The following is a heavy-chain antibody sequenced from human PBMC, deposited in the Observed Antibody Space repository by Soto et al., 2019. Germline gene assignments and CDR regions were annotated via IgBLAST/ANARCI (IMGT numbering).Heavy chain of an antibody. Sequence: PGGSLRLSCVASGFTFGSYAMTWVRRAPGKGLEWVSTINDNGNLRYYAESVRGRFTISRDNSKNTLYLQLNNLRAEDSARYYCAKAFGDWYPFEKWGRGALVTVSS. D-gene: IGHD2-21*02. J-gene: IGHJ4*02. CDR1: GFTFGSYA. CDR3: AKAFGDWYPFEK. V-gene: IGHV3-23*01. CDR2: INDNGNLR.